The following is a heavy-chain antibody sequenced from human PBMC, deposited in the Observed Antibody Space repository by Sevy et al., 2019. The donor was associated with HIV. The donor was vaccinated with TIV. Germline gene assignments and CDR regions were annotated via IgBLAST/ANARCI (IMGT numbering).Heavy chain of an antibody. D-gene: IGHD3-22*01. CDR3: ARDVRGGYYDSSGYSDY. Sequence: ASVKVSCKASGYTFTSYGISWVRQAPGQGLEWMGWISAYNGNTNYAQKLQGRVTMTTDTSTSTAYLELRSLRSDDTAVYYCARDVRGGYYDSSGYSDYWAREPWSPSPQ. CDR2: ISAYNGNT. V-gene: IGHV1-18*01. CDR1: GYTFTSYG. J-gene: IGHJ4*02.